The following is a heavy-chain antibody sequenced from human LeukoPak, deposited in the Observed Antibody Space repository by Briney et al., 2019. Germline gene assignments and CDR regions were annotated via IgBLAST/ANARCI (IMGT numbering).Heavy chain of an antibody. CDR2: ISGSGGST. Sequence: GGSLRLSCAASGFTFSSYGMSWVRQAPGKGLEWVSAISGSGGSTYYADSVKGRFTISRDNSRNTLYLQMNSLRAEDTAVYYCAKDQGDRRAGKAPGDYWGQGTLVTVSS. CDR3: AKDQGDRRAGKAPGDY. V-gene: IGHV3-23*01. D-gene: IGHD3-16*01. J-gene: IGHJ4*02. CDR1: GFTFSSYG.